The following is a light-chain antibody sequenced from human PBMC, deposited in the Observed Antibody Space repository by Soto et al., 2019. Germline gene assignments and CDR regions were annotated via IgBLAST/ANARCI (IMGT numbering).Light chain of an antibody. J-gene: IGLJ3*02. Sequence: QSVLIQPPSASGTLGQRLTISCSGSISNSGSNYVYSYQQLPGTAPQLLIYSNDQRPSGVSDRFSASKYCTTASLAISGLRSDDEDDYYCAAWDFSLSGLVFGGGTKLTVL. V-gene: IGLV1-47*02. CDR2: SND. CDR1: ISNSGSNY. CDR3: AAWDFSLSGLV.